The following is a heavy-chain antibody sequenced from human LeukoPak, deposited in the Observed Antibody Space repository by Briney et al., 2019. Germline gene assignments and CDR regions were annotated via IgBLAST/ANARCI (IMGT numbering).Heavy chain of an antibody. D-gene: IGHD6-13*01. CDR3: AREIAAAGTVRFDP. CDR2: IYYSGST. J-gene: IGHJ5*02. V-gene: IGHV4-59*08. CDR1: GGSISSYY. Sequence: SETLSLTCTVSGGSISSYYWSWIRQPPGKGLEWIGYIYYSGSTNYNPSLKSRVTISVDMSKNQFSLKLSSVTAADTAVYYCAREIAAAGTVRFDPWGQGTLVTVSS.